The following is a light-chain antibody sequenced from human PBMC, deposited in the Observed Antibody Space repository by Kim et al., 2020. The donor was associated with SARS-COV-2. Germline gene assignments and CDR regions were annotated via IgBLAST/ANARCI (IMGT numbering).Light chain of an antibody. CDR1: QSISSW. CDR3: QQYHSFPLT. Sequence: DIEMTQSPSTLSASVGDRVTITCRASQSISSWLAWYQQKPGKAPKLLIYDASSLESGVPSRFSGSGSGTEFTLTISSLQPDDVAAFYRQQYHSFPLTFGGGTKVEIK. J-gene: IGKJ4*01. CDR2: DAS. V-gene: IGKV1-5*01.